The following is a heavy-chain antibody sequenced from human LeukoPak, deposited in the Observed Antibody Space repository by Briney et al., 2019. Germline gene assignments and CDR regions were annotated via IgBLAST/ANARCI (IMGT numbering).Heavy chain of an antibody. CDR2: ISYDGSNK. D-gene: IGHD6-19*01. CDR3: AREPDSSGWYGLFDP. J-gene: IGHJ5*02. CDR1: GFTFSSYA. Sequence: GGSLRLSCAASGFTFSSYAMHWVRQAPGKGLEWVAVISYDGSNKYYADSVKGRFTNSSDNSKNTLYLQMNSLRAEDTAVYYCAREPDSSGWYGLFDPWGQGTLVTVSS. V-gene: IGHV3-30*04.